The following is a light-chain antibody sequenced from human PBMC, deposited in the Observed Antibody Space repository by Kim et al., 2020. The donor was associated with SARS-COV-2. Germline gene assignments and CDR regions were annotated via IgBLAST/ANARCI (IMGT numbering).Light chain of an antibody. J-gene: IGLJ3*02. CDR1: SLRSYY. V-gene: IGLV3-19*01. Sequence: SSELTQDPAVSVALGQTVRITCQGDSLRSYYASWYQQKPGQAPVLVMYGKNNRPSGRPDRFSGSSSGNTATLTITGAQAEDEADYYCNSRDSSDDPPIWVFGGGTQLTVL. CDR2: GKN. CDR3: NSRDSSDDPPIWV.